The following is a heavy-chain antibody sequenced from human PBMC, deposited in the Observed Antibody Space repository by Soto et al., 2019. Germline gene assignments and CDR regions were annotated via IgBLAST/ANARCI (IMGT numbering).Heavy chain of an antibody. CDR1: GGSISSSIFY. Sequence: PSETLSLTCSVSGGSISSSIFYWGWVRQPPGKGLEWIASIYSSGYTYYNPSLKSRVTISIDTSKNQFSLKLSSVTAADTAVFYCARHTLIVGRLHGFDMWGQGTMVTVSS. J-gene: IGHJ3*02. D-gene: IGHD3-22*01. V-gene: IGHV4-39*01. CDR3: ARHTLIVGRLHGFDM. CDR2: IYSSGYT.